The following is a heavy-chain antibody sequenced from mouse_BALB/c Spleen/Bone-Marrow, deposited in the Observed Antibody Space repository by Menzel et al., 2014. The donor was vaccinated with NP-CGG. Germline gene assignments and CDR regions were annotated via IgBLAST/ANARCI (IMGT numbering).Heavy chain of an antibody. J-gene: IGHJ2*01. CDR2: INTNGGNT. CDR1: GFTFSSSG. CDR3: ARGLDY. Sequence: EVQVVESGGGLVQPGGSLKLSCAASGFTFSSSGMSWARQTPDKWLELVATINTNGGNTYYPDSVKGRFTISRDNAKITLYLQMSSLKYEETAMYYCARGLDYWGQGTTLTVSS. V-gene: IGHV5-6-3*01.